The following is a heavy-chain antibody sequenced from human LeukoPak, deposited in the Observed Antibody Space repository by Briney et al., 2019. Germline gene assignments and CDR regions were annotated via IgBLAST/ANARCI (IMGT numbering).Heavy chain of an antibody. V-gene: IGHV3-30*18. CDR1: GFTFSSDG. D-gene: IGHD5-12*01. CDR3: AKSDYLPRIDY. CDR2: ISYDGSNK. Sequence: GASLRLSRAASGFTFSSDGMHWVRQAPDKGLEWVAVISYDGSNKYYADSVKGRFTISRDNSKNTLYLQMNSLRAEDTAVYYCAKSDYLPRIDYWGQGTLVTVSS. J-gene: IGHJ4*02.